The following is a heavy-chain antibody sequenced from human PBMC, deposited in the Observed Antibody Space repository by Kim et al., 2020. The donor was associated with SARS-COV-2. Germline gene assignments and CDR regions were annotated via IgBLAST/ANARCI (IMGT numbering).Heavy chain of an antibody. D-gene: IGHD3-16*02. CDR1: GGSISSSSYY. CDR3: AGLLRLGELSPDYYFDY. J-gene: IGHJ4*02. Sequence: SETLSLTCTVSGGSISSSSYYWGWIRQPPGKGLEWIGSIYYSGSTYYNPSLKSRVTISVDTSKNQFSLRLSSVTAAATAVYYCAGLLRLGELSPDYYFDYWGQGTLVTVSS. V-gene: IGHV4-39*01. CDR2: IYYSGST.